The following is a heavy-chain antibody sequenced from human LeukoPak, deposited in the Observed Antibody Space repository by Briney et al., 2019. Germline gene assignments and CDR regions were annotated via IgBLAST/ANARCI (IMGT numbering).Heavy chain of an antibody. CDR2: INPSGGST. V-gene: IGHV1-46*01. D-gene: IGHD4-23*01. Sequence: ASVKVSCKTSGYTFTSYGISWVRQAPGQGLEWMGIINPSGGSTSYAQKFQGRVTMTRDMSTSTDYMELSSLRSEDTAVYYCARDNSVEDTAWWFDPWGQGTLVTVSS. CDR1: GYTFTSYG. CDR3: ARDNSVEDTAWWFDP. J-gene: IGHJ5*02.